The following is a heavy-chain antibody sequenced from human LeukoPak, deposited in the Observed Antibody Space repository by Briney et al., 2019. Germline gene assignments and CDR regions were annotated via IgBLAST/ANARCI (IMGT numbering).Heavy chain of an antibody. CDR1: GFTFSSYA. J-gene: IGHJ4*02. CDR2: IDKTTYPT. Sequence: GGSLRLSCAVSGFTFSSYAMSWVRQAPGKGLEWVSTIDKTTYPTFYADSVKGRFTISRDNSKNTLYLQMNSLRTEDTAVYFCAKFEGATIPGWFNDYWGQGILVTVSS. V-gene: IGHV3-23*05. D-gene: IGHD6-19*01. CDR3: AKFEGATIPGWFNDY.